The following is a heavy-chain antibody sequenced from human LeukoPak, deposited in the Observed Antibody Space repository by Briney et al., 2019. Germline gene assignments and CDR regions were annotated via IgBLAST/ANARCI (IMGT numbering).Heavy chain of an antibody. CDR2: ISWNGGAV. D-gene: IGHD1-26*01. V-gene: IGHV3-9*01. Sequence: GRSLRLSCAASGFIFDDYAMHSVQQAPGKGPEWVSGISWNGGAVGYADSVKGRCTISRDNAGNSLYLQLNRLRPEDTAYYYCAKGLVRPVGATHFDFWGQGTLVTVSS. J-gene: IGHJ4*02. CDR3: AKGLVRPVGATHFDF. CDR1: GFIFDDYA.